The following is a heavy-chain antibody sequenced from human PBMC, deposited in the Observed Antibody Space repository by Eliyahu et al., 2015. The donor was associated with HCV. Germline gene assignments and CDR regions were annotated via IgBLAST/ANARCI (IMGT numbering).Heavy chain of an antibody. D-gene: IGHD1-14*01. Sequence: QVHLQQWGAGLLKPSETLSLACAAYAGSLSDSSSVSDSISAYYWCWIRQSPEKGLEWIGGTAYRGNTMYNPSLKSRVTISVDTSKSQFSLTLNSVTASDTAMYYCAIGRKEPAGDYGLDIWGQGTTVTVSS. CDR3: AIGRKEPAGDYGLDI. J-gene: IGHJ6*02. CDR1: AGSLSDSSSVSDSISAYY. CDR2: TAYRGNT. V-gene: IGHV4-34*02.